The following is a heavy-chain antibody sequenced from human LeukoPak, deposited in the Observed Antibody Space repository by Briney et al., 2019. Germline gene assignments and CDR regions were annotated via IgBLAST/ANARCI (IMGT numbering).Heavy chain of an antibody. CDR1: GYTFTGYY. Sequence: ASVKVSCKASGYTFTGYYMHWVRQAPGQGLEWMGWINPNSGGTNYAQKFQGRVTMTRDTSISTAYMELSRLRSDDTAVYYCARVAGEYSSSFVLDYWGQGTLVIVS. CDR3: ARVAGEYSSSFVLDY. CDR2: INPNSGGT. V-gene: IGHV1-2*02. J-gene: IGHJ4*02. D-gene: IGHD6-6*01.